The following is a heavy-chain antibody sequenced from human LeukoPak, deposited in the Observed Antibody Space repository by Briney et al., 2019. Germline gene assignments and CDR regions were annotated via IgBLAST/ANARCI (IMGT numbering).Heavy chain of an antibody. CDR3: ARENWNYDS. D-gene: IGHD1-7*01. CDR1: GYTFTDHH. V-gene: IGHV1-2*06. CDR2: ILPNSGAT. Sequence: WASVTVSCKASGYTFTDHHIHWVRQAPGQGLEWMGRILPNSGATDYAQKFQGRVAMTRDTSNTTAYMELSGLRSDDTAVYYCARENWNYDSWGQGTLVTVSS. J-gene: IGHJ5*01.